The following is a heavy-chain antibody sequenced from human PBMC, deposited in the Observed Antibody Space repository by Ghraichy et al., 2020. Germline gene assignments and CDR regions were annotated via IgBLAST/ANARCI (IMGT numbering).Heavy chain of an antibody. J-gene: IGHJ3*02. Sequence: GGSLRLSCAASGFTFDDYAMHWVRQAPGKGLEWVSGISWNSGSIGYADSVKGRFTISRDNAKNSLYLQMNSLRAEDTALYYCAKGVTGDTSDAFDIWGQGTMVTVSS. CDR1: GFTFDDYA. V-gene: IGHV3-9*01. CDR2: ISWNSGSI. CDR3: AKGVTGDTSDAFDI. D-gene: IGHD7-27*01.